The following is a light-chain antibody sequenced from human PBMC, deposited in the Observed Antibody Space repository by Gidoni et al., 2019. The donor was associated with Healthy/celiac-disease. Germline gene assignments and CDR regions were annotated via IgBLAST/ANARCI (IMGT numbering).Light chain of an antibody. CDR3: QQYNSYPCT. J-gene: IGKJ1*01. CDR2: DAS. CDR1: QSISSW. V-gene: IGKV1-5*01. Sequence: DIQMTQSPSTLSASGGDRVTIHCRASQSISSWLAWYQQKPGKAPKLLLYDASSLESGVPSRFSGSGSGTEFTLTISSLQPDDFATYYCQQYNSYPCTFGQGTKVEIK.